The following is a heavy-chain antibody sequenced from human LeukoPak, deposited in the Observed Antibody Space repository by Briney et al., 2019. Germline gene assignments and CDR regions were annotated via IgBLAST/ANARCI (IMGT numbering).Heavy chain of an antibody. J-gene: IGHJ4*02. CDR2: ISASRGIT. D-gene: IGHD6-13*01. Sequence: PGGSLRLSCAASGFNYSSYTMNWVRQAPGMGLEWLSYISASRGITYYADSVKGRFTISRDNAKNSLYLQMNSLRAEDTAVYYCARGEGGIAAAGTDFWGQGTLVTVSS. CDR3: ARGEGGIAAAGTDF. V-gene: IGHV3-48*01. CDR1: GFNYSSYT.